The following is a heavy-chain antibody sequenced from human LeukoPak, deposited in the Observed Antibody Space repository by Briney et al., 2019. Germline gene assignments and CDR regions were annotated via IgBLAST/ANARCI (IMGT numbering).Heavy chain of an antibody. CDR3: ARGRLDSSGYWHLSGSYYFDY. D-gene: IGHD3-22*01. J-gene: IGHJ4*02. CDR1: GGSISSYY. CDR2: IYYSGST. V-gene: IGHV4-59*01. Sequence: PSETLSLTCTVSGGSISSYYWSWIRQPPGKGLEWIGYIYYSGSTNYNPSLKSRVTISVDTSKNQFSLKLSSVTAADTAVYYCARGRLDSSGYWHLSGSYYFDYWGQGTLVTVSS.